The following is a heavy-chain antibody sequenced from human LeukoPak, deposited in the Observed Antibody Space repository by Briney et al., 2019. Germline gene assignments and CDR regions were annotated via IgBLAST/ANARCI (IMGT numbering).Heavy chain of an antibody. J-gene: IGHJ4*02. D-gene: IGHD4-11*01. V-gene: IGHV1-2*02. CDR2: INPNSGGA. CDR1: GYTFTGYY. CDR3: ARSADYSNQHNDY. Sequence: ASLKVSCKASGYTFTGYYMHWVRQAPGQGLEWMRWINPNSGGANYAQKFQGRVTMTRDTSISTGYMELSSLRSDDTAVYYCARSADYSNQHNDYWGQGTLVTVSS.